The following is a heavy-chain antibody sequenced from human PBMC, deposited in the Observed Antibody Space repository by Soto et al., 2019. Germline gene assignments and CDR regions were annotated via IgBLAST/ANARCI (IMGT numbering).Heavy chain of an antibody. J-gene: IGHJ5*02. CDR3: ARQLGHDYINNWFDP. CDR1: GYRFTSYW. Sequence: GESLKISCKGSGYRFTSYWIAWVRQMPGKGLEWMGIIYPGDSDARYSPSFQGQVTISVDKSISTAYLQWSSLKASDTAIYYCARQLGHDYINNWFDPWGQGTLVTVSS. D-gene: IGHD4-4*01. V-gene: IGHV5-51*01. CDR2: IYPGDSDA.